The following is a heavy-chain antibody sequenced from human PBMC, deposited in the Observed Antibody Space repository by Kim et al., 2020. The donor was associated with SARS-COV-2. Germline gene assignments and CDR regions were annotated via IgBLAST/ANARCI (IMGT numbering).Heavy chain of an antibody. Sequence: GGSLRLSCAASGFTFDDYGMSWVRQAPGKGLEWVSGINWNGGSTGYADSVKGRFTISRDNAKNSLYLQMNSLRAEDTALYYCARDYSLGVATIGVGGYWGQGTLVTVSS. CDR1: GFTFDDYG. CDR3: ARDYSLGVATIGVGGY. D-gene: IGHD5-12*01. V-gene: IGHV3-20*04. CDR2: INWNGGST. J-gene: IGHJ4*02.